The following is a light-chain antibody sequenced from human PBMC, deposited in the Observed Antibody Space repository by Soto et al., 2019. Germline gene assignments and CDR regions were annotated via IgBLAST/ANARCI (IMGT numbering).Light chain of an antibody. CDR2: GAS. J-gene: IGKJ4*01. V-gene: IGKV3-20*01. CDR3: HQYGSSPLT. CDR1: QSVTSSY. Sequence: EIVLTQSPGTLSLSPGERATLSCRASQSVTSSYLAWYQQKPGQAPRLLIYGASSRATGIPDRFSGSGSGTDFTITISRLEPQDFAMYYCHQYGSSPLTFGGGTKVEIK.